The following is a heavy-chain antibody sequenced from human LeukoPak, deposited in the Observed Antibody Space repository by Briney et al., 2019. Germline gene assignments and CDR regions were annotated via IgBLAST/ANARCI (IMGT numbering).Heavy chain of an antibody. CDR3: AKEFSVQLWLEGTFDY. CDR1: GFTFSSYA. CDR2: ISGSGGST. D-gene: IGHD5-18*01. V-gene: IGHV3-23*01. Sequence: GGSLRLSCAASGFTFSSYAMSWVRQAPGKGLEWVSAISGSGGSTYYADSVKGRFTISRDNSKNTLYLQMNSLRAEDTAVYYCAKEFSVQLWLEGTFDYWGQGTLVTVSS. J-gene: IGHJ4*02.